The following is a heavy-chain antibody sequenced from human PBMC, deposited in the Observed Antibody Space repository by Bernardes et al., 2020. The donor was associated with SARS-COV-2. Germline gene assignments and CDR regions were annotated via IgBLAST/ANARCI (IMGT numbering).Heavy chain of an antibody. CDR3: TTDTGIITIFAKYSFDY. Sequence: SLRLSCAASGFTFSNAWMNWVRQAPGKGLEWVGRIKSKTDGGTTDYAAPVKGRFTISRDDSKNTLYLQMNSLKTEDTAVYYCTTDTGIITIFAKYSFDYWGQGTLVTVSS. J-gene: IGHJ4*02. V-gene: IGHV3-15*07. CDR1: GFTFSNAW. D-gene: IGHD3-3*01. CDR2: IKSKTDGGTT.